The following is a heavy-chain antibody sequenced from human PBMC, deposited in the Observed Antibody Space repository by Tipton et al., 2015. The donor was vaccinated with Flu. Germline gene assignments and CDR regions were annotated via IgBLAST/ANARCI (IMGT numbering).Heavy chain of an antibody. CDR2: IYDSGNT. D-gene: IGHD4-23*01. Sequence: LRLSCTVSGGSITTNYYYWAWVRQPPGKGLQWIGNIYDSGNTYYNPSLQSRVTISIDTSKNQFSLKLSSVTAADTAVYYCARMDYGGNPVRNYNFYYGMDFWGRGTAITVSS. CDR1: GGSITTNYYY. CDR3: ARMDYGGNPVRNYNFYYGMDF. J-gene: IGHJ6*02. V-gene: IGHV4-39*01.